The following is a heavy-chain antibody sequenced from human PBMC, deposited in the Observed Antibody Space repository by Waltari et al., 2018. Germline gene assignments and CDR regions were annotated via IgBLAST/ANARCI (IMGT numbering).Heavy chain of an antibody. CDR3: ARIKGPDPEGPNWFDP. V-gene: IGHV4-39*07. CDR1: GGSISSSSYY. Sequence: QLQLQESGPGLVKPSETLSLTCTVSGGSISSSSYYWGWIRQPPGKGLEWIGSIYYSGGTYYNPSLKSRVTISVDTSKNQFSLKLSSVTAADTAVYYCARIKGPDPEGPNWFDPWGQGTLVTVSS. CDR2: IYYSGGT. J-gene: IGHJ5*02.